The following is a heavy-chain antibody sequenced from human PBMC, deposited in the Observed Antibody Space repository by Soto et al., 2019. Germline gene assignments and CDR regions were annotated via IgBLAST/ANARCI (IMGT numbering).Heavy chain of an antibody. V-gene: IGHV4-34*01. J-gene: IGHJ1*01. CDR1: GGSFSGYY. CDR2: INHSGST. D-gene: IGHD1-26*01. Sequence: PSETLSLTWAVYGGSFSGYYWSWIRQPPGKGLEWIGEINHSGSTNYNPSLKSRVTISVDTSKNQFSLKLSSVTAADTAVYYCARGYKSIVFNGTPANYFYPRAQH. CDR3: ARGYKSIVFNGTPANYFYPRAQH.